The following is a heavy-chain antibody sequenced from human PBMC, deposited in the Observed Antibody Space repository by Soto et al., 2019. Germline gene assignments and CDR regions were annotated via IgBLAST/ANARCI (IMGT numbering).Heavy chain of an antibody. CDR2: IWYDGSNK. CDR1: VFPFSSYG. CDR3: ARDVSVRLTNWFEP. J-gene: IGHJ5*02. D-gene: IGHD6-25*01. V-gene: IGHV3-33*01. Sequence: PWCSLLLSCVASVFPFSSYGMHWVRQAPGKGLEWVAVIWYDGSNKYYADSVKGRFTISRDNSKNTLYLQMNSLRAEDTAVYYRARDVSVRLTNWFEPWGQGTVVTVSS.